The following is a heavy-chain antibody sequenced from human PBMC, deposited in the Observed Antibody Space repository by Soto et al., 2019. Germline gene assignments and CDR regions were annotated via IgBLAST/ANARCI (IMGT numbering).Heavy chain of an antibody. V-gene: IGHV4-39*01. Sequence: SETLSLTCTVSGGSIRTSTYSWGWIRQPPGKGLEWIGSVFYSGSSYYNPSLKSRVTMSIDTSKNQFSLNLSSVTAADTAVYYCARLPSRHLVDYWGQGTLVTVSS. CDR1: GGSIRTSTYS. D-gene: IGHD3-3*02. J-gene: IGHJ4*02. CDR3: ARLPSRHLVDY. CDR2: VFYSGSS.